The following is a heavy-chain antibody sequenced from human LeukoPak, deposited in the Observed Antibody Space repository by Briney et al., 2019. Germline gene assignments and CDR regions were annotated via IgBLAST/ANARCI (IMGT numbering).Heavy chain of an antibody. CDR2: IYYSGST. CDR3: ARVALYYYDSSGYYLDY. J-gene: IGHJ4*02. CDR1: GGSISSYY. D-gene: IGHD3-22*01. Sequence: PSETLSLTCTVSGGSISSYYWSWIRQPPGKGLEWIGYIYYSGSTNYNPSLKSRVTISVDTSKNQFSLKLSSVTAADTAVYYCARVALYYYDSSGYYLDYWGQGTLVTVSS. V-gene: IGHV4-59*12.